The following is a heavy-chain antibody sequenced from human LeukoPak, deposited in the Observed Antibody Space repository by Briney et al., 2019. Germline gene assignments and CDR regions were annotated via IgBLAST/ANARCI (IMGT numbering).Heavy chain of an antibody. J-gene: IGHJ6*02. Sequence: ASVKVSYKASGYTFSGDYVQWVRQAPGRGLEWMAWIDSTSGGTVIAKRFQGRVTMTRDTSISTAYMELSRLRSDDTAVYYCARGSSGSYHVYYYGMDVWGQGTTVTVSS. CDR1: GYTFSGDY. V-gene: IGHV1-2*02. D-gene: IGHD1-26*01. CDR2: IDSTSGGT. CDR3: ARGSSGSYHVYYYGMDV.